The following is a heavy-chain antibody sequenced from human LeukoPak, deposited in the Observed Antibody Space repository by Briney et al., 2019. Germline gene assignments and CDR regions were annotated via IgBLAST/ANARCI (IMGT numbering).Heavy chain of an antibody. CDR1: GYTFTSYD. CDR3: ARAGYYDYVWGIPL. Sequence: GASVKVSCKASGYTFTSYDINWVRQATGQGLEWMGWMNPNSGNTGYAQKFQGRVTMTWNTSISTAYMELSSLRSEDTAVYYCARAGYYDYVWGIPLWGQGTLVTVSS. J-gene: IGHJ4*02. V-gene: IGHV1-8*01. D-gene: IGHD3-16*01. CDR2: MNPNSGNT.